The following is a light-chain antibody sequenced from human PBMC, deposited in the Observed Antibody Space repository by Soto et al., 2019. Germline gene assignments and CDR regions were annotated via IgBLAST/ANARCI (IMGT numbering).Light chain of an antibody. Sequence: EIVLTQSLGTLSLSPGERATLSCRASQSVSSKYLAWYQQKPGQAPRVLIYGTSIRASGVPERISGGGSGTDFTLTITRLEPEDFAVYYCQQYGSSLFTFGPGTKVDFK. J-gene: IGKJ3*01. V-gene: IGKV3-20*01. CDR2: GTS. CDR1: QSVSSKY. CDR3: QQYGSSLFT.